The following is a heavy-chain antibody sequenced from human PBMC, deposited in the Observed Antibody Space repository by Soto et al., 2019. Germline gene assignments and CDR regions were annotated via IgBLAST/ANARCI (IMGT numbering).Heavy chain of an antibody. V-gene: IGHV3-30-3*01. D-gene: IGHD4-17*01. CDR3: ARDPNGHGDYMRRTGWFDP. J-gene: IGHJ5*02. Sequence: QVQLVESGGGVVQPGRSLRLSCAASGFTFSSYAMHWVRQAPGKGLEWVAVISYDGSNKYYADSVKGRFTISRDNSKNTLYLQMKSVRAEDTAVYYRARDPNGHGDYMRRTGWFDPWGQGNLVTVSS. CDR1: GFTFSSYA. CDR2: ISYDGSNK.